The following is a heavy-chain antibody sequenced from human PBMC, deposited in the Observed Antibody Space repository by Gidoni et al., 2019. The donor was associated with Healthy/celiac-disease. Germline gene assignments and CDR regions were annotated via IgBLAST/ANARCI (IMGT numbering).Heavy chain of an antibody. V-gene: IGHV1-18*01. D-gene: IGHD1-1*01. CDR3: AIKRIGPNFDY. J-gene: IGHJ4*02. Sequence: QVQLVQSGAEVKKPGASVKVSCTASGYTFTSYGISWVRQALGKGLEWMGWISAYNGNTNDAQKIQGRGTMTTDTSTSTAYMELRSLRSDDTAVYYCAIKRIGPNFDYWGQGTLVTVSS. CDR2: ISAYNGNT. CDR1: GYTFTSYG.